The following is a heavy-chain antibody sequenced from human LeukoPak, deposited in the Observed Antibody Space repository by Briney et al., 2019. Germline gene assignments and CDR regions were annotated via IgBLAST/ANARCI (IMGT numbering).Heavy chain of an antibody. CDR2: IYYSGGT. Sequence: ETLSLTCTVSGGSISSYYWSWIRQPPGKGLEWIGYIYYSGGTNYNPSLKSRVTISVDTSKNQFSLKLSSVTAADTAVYYCARTPEKRQQLVPSNYYFDYWGQGTLVTVSS. V-gene: IGHV4-59*01. CDR3: ARTPEKRQQLVPSNYYFDY. J-gene: IGHJ4*02. D-gene: IGHD6-13*01. CDR1: GGSISSYY.